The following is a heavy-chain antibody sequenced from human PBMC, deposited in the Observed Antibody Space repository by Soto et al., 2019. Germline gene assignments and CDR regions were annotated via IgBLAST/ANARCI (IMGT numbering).Heavy chain of an antibody. D-gene: IGHD5-12*01. CDR1: GGTFSNYP. Sequence: QVQLVQSGAEVKKPGSSVKVSCKASGGTFSNYPISWVRQAPGQGLEWMGGIIPIFGTVNYAQKFQGRVTXXXXXSTSTAYMELSSXRSXDTAVYYCARGXXXWLQLWYFDLWGRGTLVTVSS. J-gene: IGHJ2*01. CDR3: ARGXXXWLQLWYFDL. V-gene: IGHV1-69*05. CDR2: IIPIFGTV.